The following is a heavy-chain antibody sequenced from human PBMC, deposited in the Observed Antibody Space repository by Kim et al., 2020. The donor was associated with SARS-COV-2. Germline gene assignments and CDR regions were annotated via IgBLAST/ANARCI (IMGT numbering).Heavy chain of an antibody. CDR1: GFTFSSYA. CDR2: ISGSGGST. Sequence: GGSLRLSCAASGFTFSSYAMSWVRQAPGKGLEWVSAISGSGGSTYYADSVKGRFTISRDNSKNTLYLQMNSLRAEDTAVYYCAKDPPTDYDFWSGYFDYWGQGTLVTVSS. V-gene: IGHV3-23*01. D-gene: IGHD3-3*01. J-gene: IGHJ4*02. CDR3: AKDPPTDYDFWSGYFDY.